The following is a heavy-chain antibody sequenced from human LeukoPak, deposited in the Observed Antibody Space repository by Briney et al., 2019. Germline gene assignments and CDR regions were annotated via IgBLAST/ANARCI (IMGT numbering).Heavy chain of an antibody. CDR3: ARISPYGSDAFGI. CDR2: IIPILGIA. Sequence: GASVKVSCKASGGTFSSYAISWVRQAPGQGLEWMGRIIPILGIANYAQKFQGRVTITADKSTSTAYMELSSLRSEDTAVYYCARISPYGSDAFGIWGQGTMVTVSS. V-gene: IGHV1-69*04. D-gene: IGHD4-17*01. J-gene: IGHJ3*02. CDR1: GGTFSSYA.